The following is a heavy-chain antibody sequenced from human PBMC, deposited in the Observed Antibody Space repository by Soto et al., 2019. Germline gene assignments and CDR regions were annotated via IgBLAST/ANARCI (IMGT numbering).Heavy chain of an antibody. Sequence: QVQLVESGGGVVQPGRSLRLSCAASGFTFSSYAMHWVRQAPGKGLEWVAVISYDGSNKYYADSVKGRFTISRDNSKNTLYLQMNSLRAEDTAVYYCARAQPLYCSGGSCYAFDIWGQGTMVTVSS. CDR3: ARAQPLYCSGGSCYAFDI. J-gene: IGHJ3*02. D-gene: IGHD2-15*01. CDR2: ISYDGSNK. V-gene: IGHV3-30-3*01. CDR1: GFTFSSYA.